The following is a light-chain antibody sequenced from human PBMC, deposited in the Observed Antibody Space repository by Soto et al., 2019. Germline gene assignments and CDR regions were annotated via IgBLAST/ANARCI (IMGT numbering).Light chain of an antibody. J-gene: IGLJ2*01. Sequence: QSALTQPASVSGSPGQSITISCTGTSRDVGGYNYVSWYQQYPGKAPKLMIYDVTNRPSGVSSRFSGSKSGNTASLTISGLQAEDEADYYCSSYTSSSTVVFGGGTKLTVL. V-gene: IGLV2-14*01. CDR1: SRDVGGYNY. CDR2: DVT. CDR3: SSYTSSSTVV.